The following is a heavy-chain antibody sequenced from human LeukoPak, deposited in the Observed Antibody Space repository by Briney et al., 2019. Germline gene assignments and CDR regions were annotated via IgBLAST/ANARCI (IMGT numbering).Heavy chain of an antibody. CDR3: ARDQSAAGLYYYGMDV. J-gene: IGHJ6*02. V-gene: IGHV3-74*01. CDR2: INSDGSST. Sequence: PGGSLRLSCAASGFTFSSYWMHWVRQAPGKGLVWVSRINSDGSSTSYADSVKGRFTIPRDNAKNTLYLQMNSLRAEDTAVYYCARDQSAAGLYYYGMDVWGQGTTVTVSS. D-gene: IGHD6-25*01. CDR1: GFTFSSYW.